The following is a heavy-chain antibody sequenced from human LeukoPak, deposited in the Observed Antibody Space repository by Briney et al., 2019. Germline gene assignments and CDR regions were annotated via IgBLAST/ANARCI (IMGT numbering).Heavy chain of an antibody. Sequence: SETLSLTCTVSGGSISNYYGSWIRQPAGKGLEWIGRIYTSGSTKYNPSLKSRVTMSVDTPKNQFSLKLTSVTAADTAVYYCARVDSSVWFFDYWGQGNLVTVSS. V-gene: IGHV4-4*07. J-gene: IGHJ4*02. CDR1: GGSISNYY. D-gene: IGHD6-19*01. CDR3: ARVDSSVWFFDY. CDR2: IYTSGST.